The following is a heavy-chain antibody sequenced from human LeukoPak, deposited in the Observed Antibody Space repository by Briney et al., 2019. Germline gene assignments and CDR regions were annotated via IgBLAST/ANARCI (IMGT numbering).Heavy chain of an antibody. V-gene: IGHV4-59*12. CDR2: IYYSGSA. Sequence: PSETLSLTCAVSGDSISGFYWSWIRQPPGKGLEWIGYIYYSGSANYNPSLKSRVTLSVDTSKTQFSLRLSSVTAADTAVYYCAREDSGSYYNYYYFYMDVWGKGTTVTISS. CDR1: GDSISGFY. J-gene: IGHJ6*03. CDR3: AREDSGSYYNYYYFYMDV. D-gene: IGHD3-10*01.